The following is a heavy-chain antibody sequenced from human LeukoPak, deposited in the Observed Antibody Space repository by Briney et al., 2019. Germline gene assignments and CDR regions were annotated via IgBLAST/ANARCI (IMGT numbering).Heavy chain of an antibody. CDR1: GFTFDDYT. CDR2: ISWDGDTT. J-gene: IGHJ4*02. V-gene: IGHV3-43*01. D-gene: IGHD3-3*01. Sequence: GGSLRLSCAASGFTFDDYTMHWVRQAPGKGLEWVSLISWDGDTTYYADSVKGRFTISRDNSKNTLYLQMNSLRAEDTAVYYCAKEKIFGVVIDYWGQGTLVTVSS. CDR3: AKEKIFGVVIDY.